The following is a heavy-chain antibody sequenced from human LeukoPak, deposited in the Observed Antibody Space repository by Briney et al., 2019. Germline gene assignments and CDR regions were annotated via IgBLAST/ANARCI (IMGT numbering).Heavy chain of an antibody. D-gene: IGHD5-12*01. CDR2: IIPISGTP. Sequence: ASVKVSCKPSGGTFSSNYVSRVRQAPGQGLEWMGGIIPISGTPNYAQKFRDRVTITADESTTTAYMELRSLRSEDTAVYYCARGTDDYIVATTSLDYWGQGTLVTVSS. CDR1: GGTFSSNY. V-gene: IGHV1-69*13. J-gene: IGHJ4*02. CDR3: ARGTDDYIVATTSLDY.